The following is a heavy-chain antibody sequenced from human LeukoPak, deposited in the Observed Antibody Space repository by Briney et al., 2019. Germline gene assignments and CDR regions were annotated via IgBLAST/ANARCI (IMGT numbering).Heavy chain of an antibody. D-gene: IGHD6-19*01. CDR1: GFILSNYC. CDR2: XKQDASET. V-gene: IGHV3-7*01. J-gene: IGHJ4*02. Sequence: SXRXSXAXSGFILSNYCMGWVGQAPGKGLEGVAYXKQDASETYYVDSVRGRFSISRDNAKNSLFLQMNSLRAEDTAVYYCATDPSGPSDSSGWYYFDNWGQGTLVTVSS. CDR3: ATDPSGPSDSSGWYYFDN.